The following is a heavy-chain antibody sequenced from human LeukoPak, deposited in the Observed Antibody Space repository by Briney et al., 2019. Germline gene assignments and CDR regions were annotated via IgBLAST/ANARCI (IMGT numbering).Heavy chain of an antibody. V-gene: IGHV4-4*08. CDR3: ARRAYFDSSGYHPTSGYFDL. CDR1: GGSLFNYY. D-gene: IGHD3-22*01. CDR2: VYVNGIT. Sequence: SETLSLTCTVSGGSLFNYYWNWIRQSPGKGLEWIAYVYVNGITNYSPSLRSRGTISIATSKNQFSLRLTSVTAADTAVYYCARRAYFDSSGYHPTSGYFDLWGRGTLVSVSS. J-gene: IGHJ2*01.